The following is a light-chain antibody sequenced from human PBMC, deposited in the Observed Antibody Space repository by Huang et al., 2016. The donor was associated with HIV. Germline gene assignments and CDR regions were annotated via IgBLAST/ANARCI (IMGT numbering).Light chain of an antibody. Sequence: DIMMTQSPATLSVSPGERATLSCRASQSVSSNLAWYQQKPGQAPRLLICGASTRATGIPARFSGSGSGTDFTLTINSLQSEDFAIYYCHQYNNWPPWTFGQGTKVEIK. V-gene: IGKV3-15*01. CDR2: GAS. CDR3: HQYNNWPPWT. CDR1: QSVSSN. J-gene: IGKJ1*01.